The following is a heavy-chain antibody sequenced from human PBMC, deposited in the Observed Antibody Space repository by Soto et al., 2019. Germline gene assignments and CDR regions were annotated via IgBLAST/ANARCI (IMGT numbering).Heavy chain of an antibody. D-gene: IGHD3-10*01. CDR3: AKIWFGEFGYFDY. CDR2: ISGSGGST. V-gene: IGHV3-23*01. J-gene: IGHJ4*02. CDR1: GSTFSSYA. Sequence: GGSLRLSCAASGSTFSSYAMSWVRQAPGKGLEWVSAISGSGGSTYYADSVKGRFTISRDNSKNTLYLQMNSLRAEDTAVYYCAKIWFGEFGYFDYWGQGTLVTVSS.